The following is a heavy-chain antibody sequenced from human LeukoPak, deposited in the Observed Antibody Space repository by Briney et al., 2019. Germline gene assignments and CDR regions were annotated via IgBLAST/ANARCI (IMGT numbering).Heavy chain of an antibody. J-gene: IGHJ3*02. V-gene: IGHV4-59*08. CDR1: GGAISTYY. CDR2: IHYSGST. D-gene: IGHD3-22*01. CDR3: ARYRSRDSSGYNAFDI. Sequence: PSETLSLTCTVSGGAISTYYWSWIRQPPGKGLEWIGYIHYSGSTHYNPSLKSRVTISIDTSKNQFSLRLSSVTAADTAVYYCARYRSRDSSGYNAFDIWGQGTMVTVSS.